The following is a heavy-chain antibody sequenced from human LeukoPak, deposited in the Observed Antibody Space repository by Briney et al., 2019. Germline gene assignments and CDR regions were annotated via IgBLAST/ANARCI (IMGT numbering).Heavy chain of an antibody. CDR3: TSRLPDVDY. CDR2: IRSKANSYAT. CDR1: GFTFSGSA. Sequence: PGGSLRLSCAASGFTFSGSAMHWVRQASGQGLQWVGRIRSKANSYATAYAASVKGRFTISRDDSKNTAYLQMNSLKTEDTAVYYCTSRLPDVDYWGQGTLVTVSS. V-gene: IGHV3-73*01. J-gene: IGHJ4*02.